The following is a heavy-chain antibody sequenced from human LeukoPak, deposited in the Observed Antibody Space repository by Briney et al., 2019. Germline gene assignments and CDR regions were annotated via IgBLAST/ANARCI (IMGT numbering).Heavy chain of an antibody. D-gene: IGHD3-10*01. V-gene: IGHV3-23*01. Sequence: PGGSLRLSCAASGFTFSSYAMSWVRQAPGKGQEWVSAISGSGGSTYYADSVKGRFPISRDNSKNTLYLQMNSLRAADRAVYYGAKKLGVINAFDMWGQGTMVTVSS. CDR3: AKKLGVINAFDM. J-gene: IGHJ3*02. CDR2: ISGSGGST. CDR1: GFTFSSYA.